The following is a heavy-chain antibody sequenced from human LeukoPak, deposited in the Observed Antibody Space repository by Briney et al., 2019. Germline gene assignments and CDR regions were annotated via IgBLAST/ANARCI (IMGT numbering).Heavy chain of an antibody. Sequence: APVKVSCKASGGTFSSYTISWVRQAPGQGLEWMGRIIPILGIANYAQKFQGRVTITADKSTSTAYMELSSLRSEDTAVYYCARDPGYYGSGSYYKRAFDIWGQGTMVTVSS. CDR2: IIPILGIA. D-gene: IGHD3-10*01. V-gene: IGHV1-69*04. CDR3: ARDPGYYGSGSYYKRAFDI. J-gene: IGHJ3*02. CDR1: GGTFSSYT.